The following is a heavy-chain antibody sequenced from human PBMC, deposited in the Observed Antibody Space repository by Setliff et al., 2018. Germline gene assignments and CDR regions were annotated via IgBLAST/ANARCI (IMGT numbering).Heavy chain of an antibody. V-gene: IGHV1-69*08. D-gene: IGHD3-3*01. Sequence: SVKVSCKASGGTFSIYTISWVRQAPGQGLEWRGRIVPIFGTANYAQKFQGRVTITADKSTSTAYMELSSLRSEDTAVYYCAISTIFGVVSPTPDAFDIWGQGTMVTVSS. J-gene: IGHJ3*02. CDR3: AISTIFGVVSPTPDAFDI. CDR1: GGTFSIYT. CDR2: IVPIFGTA.